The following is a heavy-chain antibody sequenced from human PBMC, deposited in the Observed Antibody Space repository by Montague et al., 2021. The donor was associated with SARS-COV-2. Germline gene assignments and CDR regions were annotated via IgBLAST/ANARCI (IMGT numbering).Heavy chain of an antibody. CDR3: ARADVWSGYLYFDY. D-gene: IGHD3-3*01. CDR1: GGSISSGSYY. CDR2: IYTSGST. J-gene: IGHJ4*02. Sequence: TLSLTCTVSGGSISSGSYYWSWIRQPAGKGLEWIGRIYTSGSTNYNPSLKSRVTISVDTSKNQFSLKLSSVTAADTAVYYCARADVWSGYLYFDYWGQGTLVTVSP. V-gene: IGHV4-61*02.